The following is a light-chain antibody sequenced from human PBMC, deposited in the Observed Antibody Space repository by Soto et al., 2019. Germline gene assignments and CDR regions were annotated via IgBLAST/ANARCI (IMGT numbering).Light chain of an antibody. Sequence: RITQSPSTLSGTVGDRVTITCWSSQTISSWLAWYQQKPGKAPKLLIYKASTLKSGVPSRFSGSGSGTEFTLTISSLQPEDFATYYCLQHNSYPWPFGQGAKVDIK. CDR2: KAS. CDR3: LQHNSYPWP. J-gene: IGKJ1*01. CDR1: QTISSW. V-gene: IGKV1-5*03.